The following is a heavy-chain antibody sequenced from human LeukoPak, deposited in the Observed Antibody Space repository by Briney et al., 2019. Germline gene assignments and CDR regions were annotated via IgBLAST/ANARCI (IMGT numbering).Heavy chain of an antibody. CDR3: AKDLRWYYYDSSGYLDY. D-gene: IGHD3-22*01. V-gene: IGHV3-9*01. Sequence: GRSLRLSCAASGFTFDDYAMHWVRQAPGKGLEWVSGISWNSGSIGYADSVKGRFTISRDNAKNSLYLQMNSLRAEDTALYYCAKDLRWYYYDSSGYLDYWGQGTLVTVSS. CDR1: GFTFDDYA. J-gene: IGHJ4*02. CDR2: ISWNSGSI.